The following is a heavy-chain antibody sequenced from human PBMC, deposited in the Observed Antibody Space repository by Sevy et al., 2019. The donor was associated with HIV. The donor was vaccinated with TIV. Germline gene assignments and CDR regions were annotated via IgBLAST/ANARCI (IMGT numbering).Heavy chain of an antibody. CDR1: GFIFGDYG. V-gene: IGHV3-49*04. Sequence: GGSLRLSCTASGFIFGDYGMSWVRQAPGKGLEWIAFFKSKIHGGTTENAASVKGRFTISRDDSKNIVYLQMSNLKTEDTAVYYCTRGRGSQSIFDYWGQGTLVTVSS. CDR3: TRGRGSQSIFDY. CDR2: FKSKIHGGTT. J-gene: IGHJ4*02. D-gene: IGHD2-15*01.